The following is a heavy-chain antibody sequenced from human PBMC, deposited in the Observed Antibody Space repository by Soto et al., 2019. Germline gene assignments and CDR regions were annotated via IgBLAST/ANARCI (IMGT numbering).Heavy chain of an antibody. D-gene: IGHD3-10*01. Sequence: QLVQSGPEVKKPGSSVKVSCKSVGDTFSSYAVSWVREAPGQGLEWMGGIIPTFGTVNYAQKFQGRATITADESTRLSYMELSSLKSEDTAVYYCAREAGDYGHPHFDYWGQGTLISVSS. J-gene: IGHJ4*02. V-gene: IGHV1-69*01. CDR2: IIPTFGTV. CDR3: AREAGDYGHPHFDY. CDR1: GDTFSSYA.